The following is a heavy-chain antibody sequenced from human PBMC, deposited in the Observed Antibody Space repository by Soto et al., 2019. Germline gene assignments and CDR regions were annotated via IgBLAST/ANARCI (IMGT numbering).Heavy chain of an antibody. CDR1: GGPISSGDYY. V-gene: IGHV4-30-4*01. D-gene: IGHD3-9*01. CDR2: IYYSGST. CDR3: ARVGRKYDILTGYPKAHWFDP. Sequence: TLSLTCTVSGGPISSGDYYWSWIRQPPGKGLEWIGYIYYSGSTYYNPALKSRVTISVDTSKNQSSLKLSSVTAADTAVYYCARVGRKYDILTGYPKAHWFDPWGQGTLVTVSS. J-gene: IGHJ5*02.